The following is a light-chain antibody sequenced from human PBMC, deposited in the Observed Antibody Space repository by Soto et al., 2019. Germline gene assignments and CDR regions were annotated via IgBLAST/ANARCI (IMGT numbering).Light chain of an antibody. CDR3: CSYAGSYSLI. J-gene: IGLJ2*01. CDR2: DDS. CDR1: SSDVGGYDY. V-gene: IGLV2-11*01. Sequence: QSALTQPRSVSGSPGQSVTISCAGTSSDVGGYDYVSWFQQHPGKAPKLMIFDDSKRPSGVPDRFSGSKSGNTASLTISGLQGEDEADYYCCSYAGSYSLIFGGGTQLTVL.